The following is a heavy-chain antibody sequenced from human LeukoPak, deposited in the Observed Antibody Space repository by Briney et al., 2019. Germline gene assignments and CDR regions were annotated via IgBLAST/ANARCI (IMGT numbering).Heavy chain of an antibody. V-gene: IGHV3-21*01. CDR1: GFTVSSNY. CDR3: ARDRAIILFGAFNI. J-gene: IGHJ3*02. D-gene: IGHD3-3*01. CDR2: ISSSSSYI. Sequence: GGSLRLSCAASGFTVSSNYMTWVRQAPGKGLEWVSSISSSSSYIYYADSVKGRFTISRDNAKNSLYLQMNSLRAEDTAVYYCARDRAIILFGAFNIWGQGTMVTVSS.